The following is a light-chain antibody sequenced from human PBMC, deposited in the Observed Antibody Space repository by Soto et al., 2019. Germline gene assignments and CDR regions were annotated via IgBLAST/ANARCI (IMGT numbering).Light chain of an antibody. CDR3: QQYDNLPLT. Sequence: DTQMTQSPSSLSASVVDRVAITCQASRDITDYLNWYQQKPGKAPKLLIYDASKLETGVPSRFSGSGSGTDFTLTITSLQPEDIATYYCQQYDNLPLTFGGGTKVDIK. J-gene: IGKJ4*01. V-gene: IGKV1-33*01. CDR1: RDITDY. CDR2: DAS.